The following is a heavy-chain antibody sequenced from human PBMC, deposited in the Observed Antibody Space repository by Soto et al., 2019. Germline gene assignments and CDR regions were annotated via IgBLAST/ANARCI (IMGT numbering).Heavy chain of an antibody. Sequence: QPQLVQSGPEVKKSGAPVKVSCKASGYTFINYGVSWVRQAPGQGLEWMGWINALNGNTNYTQKFQGRITMTTDTSTNTAYMEVRSLRSDDTAVFYCARDSQLGYWGQGTLVSVSS. CDR3: ARDSQLGY. CDR2: INALNGNT. CDR1: GYTFINYG. V-gene: IGHV1-18*01. J-gene: IGHJ4*02. D-gene: IGHD2-15*01.